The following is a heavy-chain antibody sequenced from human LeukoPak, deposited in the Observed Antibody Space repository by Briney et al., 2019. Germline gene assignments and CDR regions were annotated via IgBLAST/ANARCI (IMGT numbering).Heavy chain of an antibody. CDR2: ISSSSSTI. D-gene: IGHD5-12*01. J-gene: IGHJ4*02. CDR3: ARVNGYDYIDY. Sequence: GGSLRLSCAASGCIFSDYYMSWIRQAPGKGLEWVSHISSSSSTIYYADSVKGRFIISRDNAKNSLYLQMNSLRAEDTAVYYCARVNGYDYIDYWGQGTLVTVSS. CDR1: GCIFSDYY. V-gene: IGHV3-11*01.